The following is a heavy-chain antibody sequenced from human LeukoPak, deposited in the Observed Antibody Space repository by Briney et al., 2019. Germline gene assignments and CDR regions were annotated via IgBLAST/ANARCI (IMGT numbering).Heavy chain of an antibody. D-gene: IGHD6-19*01. CDR1: GFTFSSYA. CDR2: ISYDGSNK. V-gene: IGHV3-30-3*01. CDR3: AREEGSGWYSWFDP. Sequence: GGSLRLSCAASGFTFSSYAMHWVRQAPGKGLEWAAVISYDGSNKYYADSVKGRFTISRDNSKNTLYLQMNSLRAEDTAVYYCAREEGSGWYSWFDPWGQGTLVTVSS. J-gene: IGHJ5*02.